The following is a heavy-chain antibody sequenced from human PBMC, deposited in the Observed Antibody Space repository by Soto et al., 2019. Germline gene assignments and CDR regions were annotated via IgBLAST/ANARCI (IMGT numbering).Heavy chain of an antibody. Sequence: PGGSLRLSCAASGFTFRSYAMSWVRQAPGKGLEWVSAISGSGGSTYYADSVKGRFTISRDNSKNTLYLQMNSLRAEDTAVYYCAKTINDFWSGYENWFDPWGQGTLVTVSS. J-gene: IGHJ5*02. CDR1: GFTFRSYA. CDR3: AKTINDFWSGYENWFDP. V-gene: IGHV3-23*01. D-gene: IGHD3-3*01. CDR2: ISGSGGST.